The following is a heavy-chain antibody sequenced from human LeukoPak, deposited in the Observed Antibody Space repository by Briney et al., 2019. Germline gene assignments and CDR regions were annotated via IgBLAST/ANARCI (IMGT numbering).Heavy chain of an antibody. V-gene: IGHV3-43*02. J-gene: IGHJ4*02. D-gene: IGHD6-6*01. Sequence: PGGSLRLSCATSGFTFDDYAMHWVRQTPGQGLEWVSLISGDASSTYYADTVKGRLTISRDNSKNSLYLQMNSLRTEDTALYYCAKGMASSSYYFDYWGQGTLVTVSS. CDR1: GFTFDDYA. CDR2: ISGDASST. CDR3: AKGMASSSYYFDY.